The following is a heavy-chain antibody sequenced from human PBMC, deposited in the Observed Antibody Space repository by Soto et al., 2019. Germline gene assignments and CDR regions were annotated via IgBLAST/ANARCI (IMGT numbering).Heavy chain of an antibody. CDR1: GFTFSSFA. CDR3: AGPGYSSQDY. V-gene: IGHV3-23*01. D-gene: IGHD5-18*01. CDR2: ISGSGDGT. Sequence: GGSLRLSCAASGFTFSSFALSWVRQAPGKGLEWVSAISGSGDGTDYADSVKGRFTISRDNSKNTLYLQMNSLRAEDTAVYYCAGPGYSSQDYWXQGALVTVSS. J-gene: IGHJ4*02.